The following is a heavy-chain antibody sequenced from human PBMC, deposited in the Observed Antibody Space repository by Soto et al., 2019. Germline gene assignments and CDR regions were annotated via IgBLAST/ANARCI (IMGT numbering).Heavy chain of an antibody. Sequence: GGSLRLSCAASGFTFSTYAMSWVRQSPGKGLEWVSVISGSGGRTNYADSVKGRFTISRDNSKDTLYLQMNSLRAEDTAVYYCASSGRGDFTAMVNYYHYGMDVWGQGSTVTVSS. J-gene: IGHJ6*02. V-gene: IGHV3-23*01. CDR2: ISGSGGRT. CDR3: ASSGRGDFTAMVNYYHYGMDV. D-gene: IGHD5-18*01. CDR1: GFTFSTYA.